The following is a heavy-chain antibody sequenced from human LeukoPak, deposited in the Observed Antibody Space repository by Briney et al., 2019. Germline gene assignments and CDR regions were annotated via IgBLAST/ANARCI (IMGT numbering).Heavy chain of an antibody. CDR3: ARETYYYGSAHDY. V-gene: IGHV3-74*01. CDR2: INSDGSIT. D-gene: IGHD3-10*01. Sequence: YPGGSLRLSCAASGFTFSSYWMHWVRQAPGKGLVWVSRINSDGSITSYADSVKGRFTISRDNAKNTLYLQMNSLRAEDTAVYYCARETYYYGSAHDYWGQGTLVTVSS. CDR1: GFTFSSYW. J-gene: IGHJ4*02.